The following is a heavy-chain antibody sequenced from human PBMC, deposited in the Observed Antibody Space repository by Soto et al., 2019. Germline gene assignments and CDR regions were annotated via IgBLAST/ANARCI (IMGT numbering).Heavy chain of an antibody. CDR1: GYSFTSYW. CDR2: IYPGDSDT. Sequence: PGESLKISCKGSGYSFTSYWIGWVRQMPGKGLEWMGIIYPGDSDTRYSPSFQGQVTISADKSISTAYLQWSSLKASDTAMYYCARQITEQWLVSDYYYYGMDVWGQGTTVTVSS. J-gene: IGHJ6*02. CDR3: ARQITEQWLVSDYYYYGMDV. V-gene: IGHV5-51*01. D-gene: IGHD6-19*01.